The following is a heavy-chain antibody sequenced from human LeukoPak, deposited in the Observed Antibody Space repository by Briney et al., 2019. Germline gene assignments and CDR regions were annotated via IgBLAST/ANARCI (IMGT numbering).Heavy chain of an antibody. CDR2: LYYTENT. J-gene: IGHJ5*02. CDR1: GGSASSKSYY. D-gene: IGHD2-21*02. CDR3: ARMSCDTLDCPTVYNWIDP. Sequence: KPSETLSLTCTFSGGSASSKSYYWAWIRQPPGKGLEWIGSLYYTENTYYNPSLKNRVAISADTAKNQFFLKLTSVTAADTAVYYCARMSCDTLDCPTVYNWIDPWGQGTLVTVSS. V-gene: IGHV4-39*01.